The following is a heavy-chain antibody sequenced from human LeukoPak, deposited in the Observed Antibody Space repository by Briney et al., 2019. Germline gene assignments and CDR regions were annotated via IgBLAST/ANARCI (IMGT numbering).Heavy chain of an antibody. CDR2: IYYSGST. J-gene: IGHJ4*02. CDR1: GGSISSSSYY. D-gene: IGHD2-15*01. CDR3: ARVRGGSYKDFDY. Sequence: SETLSLTCTVSGGSISSSSYYWGWIRQPPGKGLEWIGSIYYSGSTYYNPSLKSRVTISVDTSKNQFSLKLSSVTAADTAVYYCARVRGGSYKDFDYWGQGTLVTVSS. V-gene: IGHV4-39*07.